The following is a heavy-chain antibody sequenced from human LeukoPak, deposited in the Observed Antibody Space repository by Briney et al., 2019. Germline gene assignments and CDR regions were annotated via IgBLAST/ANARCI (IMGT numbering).Heavy chain of an antibody. CDR3: AKDPYSSSWYVWNY. J-gene: IGHJ4*02. Sequence: GGSLRLSCAASGFTFSSYAMSWVRQAPGKGLEWVPAISGSGGSTYYADSVKGRFTISRDNSKNTLYLQMNSLRAEDTAVYYCAKDPYSSSWYVWNYWGQGTLVTVSS. D-gene: IGHD6-13*01. CDR2: ISGSGGST. V-gene: IGHV3-23*01. CDR1: GFTFSSYA.